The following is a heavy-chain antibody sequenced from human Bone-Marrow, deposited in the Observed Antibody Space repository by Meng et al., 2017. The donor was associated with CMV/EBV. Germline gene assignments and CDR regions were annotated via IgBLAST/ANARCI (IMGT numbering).Heavy chain of an antibody. CDR3: AKGYTIFGAPFVY. J-gene: IGHJ4*02. CDR2: ISGSGGST. Sequence: GESLKISCAASGFTFSSYAMSWVRQAPGKGLEWVSAISGSGGSTYYADSVKGRFTMSRDNSKNTLYLQMNSRRAEDTAVYYCAKGYTIFGAPFVYCGQGTLVTVSS. V-gene: IGHV3-23*01. D-gene: IGHD3-3*01. CDR1: GFTFSSYA.